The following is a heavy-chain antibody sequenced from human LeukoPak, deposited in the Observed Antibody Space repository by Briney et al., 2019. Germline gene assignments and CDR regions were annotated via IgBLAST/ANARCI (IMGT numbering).Heavy chain of an antibody. J-gene: IGHJ4*02. CDR3: ARELERRVSGGGDLDY. CDR1: GGSISSSSYY. V-gene: IGHV4-39*07. D-gene: IGHD1-1*01. CDR2: IYYSGST. Sequence: SETLSLTCTVPGGSISSSSYYWGWIRQPPGKGLEWIGSIYYSGSTYYNPSLKSRVTISVDTSKNQFSLKLSSVTAADTAVYYCARELERRVSGGGDLDYWGQGTLVTVSS.